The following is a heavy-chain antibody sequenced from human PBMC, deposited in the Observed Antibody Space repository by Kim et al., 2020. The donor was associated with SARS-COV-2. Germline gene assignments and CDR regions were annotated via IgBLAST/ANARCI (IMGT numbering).Heavy chain of an antibody. Sequence: YYADYVQGRFTISRDNAKNSLSLKMNSLRAEDTAVYYCARDGNGGNGFDYWGQGTLVTVSS. CDR3: ARDGNGGNGFDY. V-gene: IGHV3-11*01. J-gene: IGHJ4*02. D-gene: IGHD2-15*01.